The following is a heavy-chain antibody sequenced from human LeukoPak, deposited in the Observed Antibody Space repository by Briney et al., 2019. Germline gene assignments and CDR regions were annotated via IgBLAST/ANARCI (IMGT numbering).Heavy chain of an antibody. Sequence: PGGSLRLSCAASGFTFSSYAMHWVRQAPGKGPEWVAVISYDGSNKYYADSVKGRFTISRDNSKNTLYLQMNSLRVEDTAVYYCARDGCSSTSCRYNWFDPWGQGTLVTVSS. J-gene: IGHJ5*02. D-gene: IGHD2-2*01. CDR2: ISYDGSNK. CDR3: ARDGCSSTSCRYNWFDP. V-gene: IGHV3-30*04. CDR1: GFTFSSYA.